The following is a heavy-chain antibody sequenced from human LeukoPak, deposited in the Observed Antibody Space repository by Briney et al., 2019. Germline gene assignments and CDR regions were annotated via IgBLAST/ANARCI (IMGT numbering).Heavy chain of an antibody. J-gene: IGHJ4*02. D-gene: IGHD6-13*01. Sequence: SETLSLTCAVYGGSYSGYYWSWIRQPPRKGLEWIGEINHSGSTNYNPSLKSRVTISLDTSKNQFSLKLSSVTAADTAVYYCARGGSSSASSGAEGYWGQGTLVTVSS. CDR3: ARGGSSSASSGAEGY. V-gene: IGHV4-34*01. CDR2: INHSGST. CDR1: GGSYSGYY.